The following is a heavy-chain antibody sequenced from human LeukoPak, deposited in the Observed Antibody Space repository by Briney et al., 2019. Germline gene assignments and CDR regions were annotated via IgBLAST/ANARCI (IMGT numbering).Heavy chain of an antibody. CDR1: GYTFDNYG. CDR2: ISTYNGDT. J-gene: IGHJ5*02. D-gene: IGHD3-3*01. CDR3: ARGFTVFGGLNWFDP. Sequence: ASVKVSCKASGYTFDNYGMTWLRQAPGQGLEWMGWISTYNGDTNYAQNFQGRVSMTTDTSTSTVYMELRSLKSDDTAIYYCARGFTVFGGLNWFDPWGQGTLVTVSS. V-gene: IGHV1-18*01.